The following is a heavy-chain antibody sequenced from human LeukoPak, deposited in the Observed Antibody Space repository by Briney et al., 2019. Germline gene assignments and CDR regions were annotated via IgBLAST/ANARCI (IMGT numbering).Heavy chain of an antibody. CDR2: ISAYNGNT. CDR3: ARDRGTMVRGVSDI. D-gene: IGHD3-10*01. CDR1: GYTFTSYG. Sequence: GASVKVSCKASGYTFTSYGISWVRQAPGQGLEWMGWISAYNGNTNYAQKLQGRVTMTTDTSTSTAYMELRSLRSDDTAVYYCARDRGTMVRGVSDIWGQGTMVTVSS. J-gene: IGHJ3*02. V-gene: IGHV1-18*01.